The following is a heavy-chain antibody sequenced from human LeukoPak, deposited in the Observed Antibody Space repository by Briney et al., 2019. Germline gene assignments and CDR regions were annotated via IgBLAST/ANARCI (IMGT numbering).Heavy chain of an antibody. Sequence: GGSLRLSCAASGFTFSRYSMNWVRQAPGKGLEWVSSISSSSSYIYYADSVKGRFTISRDNAKNSLYLQMNSLRAEDTAVYYCARDRQIVATTNYFDYWGQGTLVTVSS. D-gene: IGHD5-12*01. J-gene: IGHJ4*02. CDR3: ARDRQIVATTNYFDY. CDR1: GFTFSRYS. V-gene: IGHV3-21*01. CDR2: ISSSSSYI.